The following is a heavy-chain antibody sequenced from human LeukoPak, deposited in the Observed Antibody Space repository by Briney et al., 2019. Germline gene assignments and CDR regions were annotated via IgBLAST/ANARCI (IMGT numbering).Heavy chain of an antibody. J-gene: IGHJ5*02. CDR2: IIPIFGTA. V-gene: IGHV1-69*05. CDR3: VRDGEYYYDSSGYYPGYNWFDP. D-gene: IGHD3-22*01. Sequence: SSVKVSCKASGGTFSSYAISWVRQAPGQGLEWMGGIIPIFGTANYAQKFQGRVTITTDESTSTAYMELSSLRSEDTAVYYCVRDGEYYYDSSGYYPGYNWFDPWGQGTLVTVSS. CDR1: GGTFSSYA.